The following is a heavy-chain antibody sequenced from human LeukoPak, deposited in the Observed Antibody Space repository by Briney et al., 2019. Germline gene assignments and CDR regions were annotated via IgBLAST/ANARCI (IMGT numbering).Heavy chain of an antibody. J-gene: IGHJ6*02. CDR2: INPSGGST. CDR3: ARAGGITIFAVVTAPYYQYYGLDV. CDR1: GYTFTSYY. V-gene: IGHV1-46*01. Sequence: ASVKVSCKASGYTFTSYYMHWVRQTPGQGLQWMGIINPSGGSTRYAQTFQGRVTMTRDTSTNTVYMELSSLRSEDTAVYYCARAGGITIFAVVTAPYYQYYGLDVWGQGTTVTVSS. D-gene: IGHD3-3*01.